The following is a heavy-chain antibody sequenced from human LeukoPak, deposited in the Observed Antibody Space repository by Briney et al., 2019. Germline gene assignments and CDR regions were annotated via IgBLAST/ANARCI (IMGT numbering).Heavy chain of an antibody. D-gene: IGHD3-3*01. V-gene: IGHV4-30-4*01. Sequence: SQTLSLTCTVSGGSISSGDYYWSWIRQPPGKGLEWIGYIYYSGSTYYNPSLKSRVTISVDRSKNQFSLKLSSVTAADTAVYYCARDRGVRSTPFDYWGQGTLVTVSS. CDR1: GGSISSGDYY. J-gene: IGHJ4*02. CDR2: IYYSGST. CDR3: ARDRGVRSTPFDY.